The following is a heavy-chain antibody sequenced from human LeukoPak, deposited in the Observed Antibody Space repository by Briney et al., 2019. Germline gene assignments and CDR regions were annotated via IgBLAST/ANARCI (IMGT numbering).Heavy chain of an antibody. CDR2: ISVNNGEV. Sequence: ASVKVSCKASGSTFTNYGISWVRQAPGQGLEGMSWISVNNGEVRYAQNFQGRVTMPTDTSTTTAYMELTSLRSDDTAVYYCARVPPSGHQVFSSDYWGQGTQVTVSS. CDR3: ARVPPSGHQVFSSDY. V-gene: IGHV1-18*04. CDR1: GSTFTNYG. D-gene: IGHD3-10*01. J-gene: IGHJ4*02.